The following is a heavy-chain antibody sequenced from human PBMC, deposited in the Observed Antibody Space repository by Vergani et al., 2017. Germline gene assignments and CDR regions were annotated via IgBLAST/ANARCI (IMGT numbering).Heavy chain of an antibody. CDR1: GYTFTGYY. Sequence: QVQLVQSGAEVKKPGAYVKVSCKASGYTFTGYYMHWVRQAPGQGLEWMGWINTNRGGKNYAQKIQGRDTMTRDTSISTGYMELSRLRSDDTAVYSCARILLLSKGFDPWGQGTLVTVSS. CDR3: ARILLLSKGFDP. J-gene: IGHJ5*02. D-gene: IGHD3-10*01. V-gene: IGHV1-2*02. CDR2: INTNRGGK.